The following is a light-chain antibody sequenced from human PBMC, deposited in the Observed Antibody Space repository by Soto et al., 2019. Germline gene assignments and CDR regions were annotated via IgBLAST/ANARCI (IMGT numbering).Light chain of an antibody. CDR1: QSVSSF. CDR3: QQRSNWPIT. J-gene: IGKJ5*01. V-gene: IGKV3-11*01. Sequence: EIVLTQSPATLSLSPGERATLSCRASQSVSSFLAWYQQKPGQAPRLLIYDTSNRATGIPARFSGSGSGTDFTLTISRLEPDDCGVYHCQQRSNWPITFGQGTRLEIK. CDR2: DTS.